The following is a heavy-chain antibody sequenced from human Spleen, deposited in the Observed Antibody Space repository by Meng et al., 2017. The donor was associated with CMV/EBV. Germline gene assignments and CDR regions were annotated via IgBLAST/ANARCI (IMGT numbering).Heavy chain of an antibody. J-gene: IGHJ4*02. V-gene: IGHV3-7*01. Sequence: GESLKISCAASGFTFSNYWMSWVRQAPGKGLEWVANIKHDGSAKYYVDSVKGRFTISRYNAKNSLYLQMNSLRAEDTAVYFCARGDYWAAAGTRSDYWGQGALVTVSS. CDR3: ARGDYWAAAGTRSDY. CDR1: GFTFSNYW. CDR2: IKHDGSAK. D-gene: IGHD6-13*01.